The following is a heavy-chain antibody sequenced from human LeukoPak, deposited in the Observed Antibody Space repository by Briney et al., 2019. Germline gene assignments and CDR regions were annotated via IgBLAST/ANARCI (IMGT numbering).Heavy chain of an antibody. D-gene: IGHD3-10*01. V-gene: IGHV1-2*02. CDR2: INPNSGGT. CDR3: ARCFYGSGSYCPDY. CDR1: GYTFTGYY. Sequence: ASVKVSCKASGYTFTGYYMHWVRQAPGQGLEWMGWINPNSGGTNYAQKFQGRVTMTRDTSISTAYMELSRLRSDDTAVYYCARCFYGSGSYCPDYWRQGTLVTVSS. J-gene: IGHJ4*02.